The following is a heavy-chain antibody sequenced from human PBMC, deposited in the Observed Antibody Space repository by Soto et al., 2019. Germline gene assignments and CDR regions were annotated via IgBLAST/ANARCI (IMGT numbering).Heavy chain of an antibody. CDR2: ISAYNGNT. CDR1: GYTFTSYG. Sequence: ASVKVSCKASGYTFTSYGISWVRQAPGQGLEWMGWISAYNGNTNYAQKLQGRVTMTTDTSTSTAYMELRSLRSDDTAVYYCARDIPRRITMIVVVFDIWGQGTMVTVSS. V-gene: IGHV1-18*01. CDR3: ARDIPRRITMIVVVFDI. J-gene: IGHJ3*02. D-gene: IGHD3-22*01.